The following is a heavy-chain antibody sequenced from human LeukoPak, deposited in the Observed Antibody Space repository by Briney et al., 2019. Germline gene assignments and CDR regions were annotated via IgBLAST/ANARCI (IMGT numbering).Heavy chain of an antibody. Sequence: PGGSLRLSCAASGFTVSSSYMSWVRQAPGKGLEWVSGISWNSGSIGYADSVKGRFTISRDNAKNSLYLQMNSLRAEDTALYYCAKHPSDWGYCSGGSCYSGGWFVTWGQGALVTVSS. CDR3: AKHPSDWGYCSGGSCYSGGWFVT. J-gene: IGHJ5*02. CDR2: ISWNSGSI. CDR1: GFTVSSSY. D-gene: IGHD2-15*01. V-gene: IGHV3-9*01.